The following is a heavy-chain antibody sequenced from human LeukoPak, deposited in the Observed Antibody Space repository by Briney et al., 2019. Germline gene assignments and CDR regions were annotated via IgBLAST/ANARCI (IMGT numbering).Heavy chain of an antibody. V-gene: IGHV3-48*04. D-gene: IGHD1-26*01. CDR3: ARVQYEWELLDPYYFDY. CDR1: GFTFSSYS. CDR2: ISSSSSTI. Sequence: PGGSLRLSCAASGFTFSSYSMNWVRQAPGKGLEWVSYISSSSSTIYYADSVKGRFTISRDNAKNSLYLQMNSLRAEDTAVYYCARVQYEWELLDPYYFDYWGQGTLVTVSS. J-gene: IGHJ4*02.